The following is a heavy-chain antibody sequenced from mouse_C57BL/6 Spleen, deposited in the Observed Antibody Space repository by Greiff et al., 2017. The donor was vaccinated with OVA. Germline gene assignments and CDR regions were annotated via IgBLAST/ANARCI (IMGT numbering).Heavy chain of an antibody. CDR1: GYTFTGYW. CDR3: ARRTPPYFDY. CDR2: ILPGSGST. Sequence: QVQLQQSGAELMKPGASVKLSCKATGYTFTGYWIEWVKQRPGHGLEWIGEILPGSGSTNYNDKFKGKATFTADTSSNTAYMQLSSLTTEDSAIYYCARRTPPYFDYWGQGTTLTVSS. V-gene: IGHV1-9*01. J-gene: IGHJ2*01.